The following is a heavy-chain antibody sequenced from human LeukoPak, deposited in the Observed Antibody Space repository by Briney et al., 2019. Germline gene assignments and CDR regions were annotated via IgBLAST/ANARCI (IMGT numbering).Heavy chain of an antibody. D-gene: IGHD4-11*01. J-gene: IGHJ3*02. Sequence: GGSLRLSCAAPRFTFSSYAMSWVRQAPGKGLEWVSGISGSGGSTYYADSVKGRFTISRDNSKNTLYLQMDSLRAEDTAVYYCAKDRSITTPGDAFDIWGQGTMVTVSS. CDR1: RFTFSSYA. V-gene: IGHV3-23*01. CDR3: AKDRSITTPGDAFDI. CDR2: ISGSGGST.